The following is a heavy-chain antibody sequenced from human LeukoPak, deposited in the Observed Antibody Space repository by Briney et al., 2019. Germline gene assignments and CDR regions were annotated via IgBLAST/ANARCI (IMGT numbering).Heavy chain of an antibody. D-gene: IGHD3-3*01. CDR1: GGSISSYY. Sequence: PSETLFLTCTVSGGSISSYYWSWIRQPPGKGLEWIGYIYYSGSTNYNPSLKSRVTISVDTSKNQFSLKLSSVTAADTAVYYCAIESDFWSGAYFDYWGQGTLVTVSS. J-gene: IGHJ4*02. V-gene: IGHV4-59*01. CDR3: AIESDFWSGAYFDY. CDR2: IYYSGST.